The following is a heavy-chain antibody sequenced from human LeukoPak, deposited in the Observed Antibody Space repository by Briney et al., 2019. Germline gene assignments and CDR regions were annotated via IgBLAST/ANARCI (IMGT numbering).Heavy chain of an antibody. CDR2: IWYDGSNK. D-gene: IGHD3-9*01. J-gene: IGHJ4*02. V-gene: IGHV3-33*01. Sequence: GGSLRLSCAASGFTFSSYGMHGVRQAPGKGLEWVAVIWYDGSNKYYADSVKGRFTISRDNSKNTLYLQMNSLRAEDTAVYYCARDAGRYFDWLGYWGQGTLVTVSS. CDR3: ARDAGRYFDWLGY. CDR1: GFTFSSYG.